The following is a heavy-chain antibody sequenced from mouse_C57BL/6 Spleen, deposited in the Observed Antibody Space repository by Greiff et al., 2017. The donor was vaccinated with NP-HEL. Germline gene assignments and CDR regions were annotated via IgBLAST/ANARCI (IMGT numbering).Heavy chain of an antibody. J-gene: IGHJ2*01. CDR2: IRLKSDNYAT. Sequence: EVKLEESGGGLVQPGGSMKLSCVASGFTFSNYWMNWVRQSPEKGLEWVAQIRLKSDNYATHYAESVKGRFTISRDDSKSSVYLQMNNLRAEDTGIYYCTRELGRGYFDYWGQGTTLTVSS. CDR1: GFTFSNYW. V-gene: IGHV6-3*01. CDR3: TRELGRGYFDY. D-gene: IGHD4-1*01.